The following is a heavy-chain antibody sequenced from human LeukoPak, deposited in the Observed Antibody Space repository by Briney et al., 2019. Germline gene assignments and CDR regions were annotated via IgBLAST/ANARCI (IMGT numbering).Heavy chain of an antibody. Sequence: AGGSLRLSCAASGFIFSDYYMSWIRQAPAKGLEWVSYISSGGSTIYYADSVKGRFTISRDNAKNSLYLQMNSLRAEDTAVYYCARDRRLRYYDILTGSPYFDIWGQGTMVTVSS. D-gene: IGHD3-9*01. CDR2: ISSGGSTI. CDR1: GFIFSDYY. J-gene: IGHJ3*02. CDR3: ARDRRLRYYDILTGSPYFDI. V-gene: IGHV3-11*04.